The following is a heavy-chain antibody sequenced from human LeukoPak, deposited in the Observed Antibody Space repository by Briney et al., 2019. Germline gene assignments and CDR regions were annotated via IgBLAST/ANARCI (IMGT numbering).Heavy chain of an antibody. J-gene: IGHJ2*01. CDR1: GGSISSYY. D-gene: IGHD1-14*01. CDR3: ASTYIRVYWYFDL. CDR2: IYYSGST. V-gene: IGHV4-39*07. Sequence: SETLSLTCTVSGGSISSYYWGWIRQPPGKGLEWIGSIYYSGSTYYNPSLKSRVTISVDTSKNQFSLKLSSVTAADTAVYYCASTYIRVYWYFDLWGRGTLVTVSS.